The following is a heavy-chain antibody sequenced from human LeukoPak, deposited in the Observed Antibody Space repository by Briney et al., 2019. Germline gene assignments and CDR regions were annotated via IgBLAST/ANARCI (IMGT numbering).Heavy chain of an antibody. V-gene: IGHV3-33*06. D-gene: IGHD3-16*01. CDR1: GFTFSSYG. Sequence: GGCLRLSCAASGFTFSSYGMHWVRQAPGKGLEWAAVIWYDGSNKYYADSVKGRFTISRDNSKNTLYLQMNSLRAEDTAVYYCAKPDRIMITFGGVNFDYWGQGTLVTVSS. CDR2: IWYDGSNK. CDR3: AKPDRIMITFGGVNFDY. J-gene: IGHJ4*02.